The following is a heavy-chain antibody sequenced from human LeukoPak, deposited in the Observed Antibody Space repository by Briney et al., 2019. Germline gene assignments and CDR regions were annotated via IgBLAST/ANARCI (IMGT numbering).Heavy chain of an antibody. D-gene: IGHD5-18*01. CDR1: GGSFSGYY. CDR2: INHSGST. J-gene: IGHJ4*02. V-gene: IGHV4-34*01. Sequence: SETLSLTCAVYGGSFSGYYWSWIRQPPGKGLEWIGEINHSGSTNYNPSLKSRVTISVDTSKNQFSLKLSSVTAADTAVYYCARGGYSYGPIDYWGQGTLVTVSP. CDR3: ARGGYSYGPIDY.